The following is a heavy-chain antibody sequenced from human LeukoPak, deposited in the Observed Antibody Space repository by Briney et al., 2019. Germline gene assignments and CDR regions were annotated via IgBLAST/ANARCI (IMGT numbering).Heavy chain of an antibody. CDR1: GFTFGSYG. CDR2: IWYDGSNK. Sequence: GGSLRLSCAASGFTFGSYGMHWVRQAPGKGLEWVAVIWYDGSNKYYADSVKGRFTISRDNSKNTLYLQMNSLRAEDTAVYYCARESDTRYYYYGMDVWGQGTTVTVSS. D-gene: IGHD2-15*01. J-gene: IGHJ6*02. CDR3: ARESDTRYYYYGMDV. V-gene: IGHV3-33*01.